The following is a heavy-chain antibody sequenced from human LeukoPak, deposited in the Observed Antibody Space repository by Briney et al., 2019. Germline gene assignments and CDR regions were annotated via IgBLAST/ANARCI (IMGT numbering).Heavy chain of an antibody. CDR2: ISSSSSYI. Sequence: GGSLRLSCAASGFTIGSYNMNWVRQAPGKGLEWVSSISSSSSYIYYADSVKGRFTISRDNAKNSLYLQMNSLRVEDTAVYYCARAPTFSGWFDYWGQGTLVTVSS. V-gene: IGHV3-21*01. CDR1: GFTIGSYN. J-gene: IGHJ4*02. D-gene: IGHD6-19*01. CDR3: ARAPTFSGWFDY.